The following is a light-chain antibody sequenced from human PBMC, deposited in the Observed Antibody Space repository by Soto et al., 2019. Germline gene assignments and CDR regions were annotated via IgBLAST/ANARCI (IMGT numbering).Light chain of an antibody. CDR2: AAS. Sequence: DSQMTQSPSSLSASVGARVTITCRASQSISSYVNWYQQKPGKAPKLLIYAASSLQSGVPSRFSGSGSGTDFTLTISSLHPEDFATYYCQQSYSTLPITFGQGTRLESK. CDR3: QQSYSTLPIT. CDR1: QSISSY. V-gene: IGKV1-39*01. J-gene: IGKJ5*01.